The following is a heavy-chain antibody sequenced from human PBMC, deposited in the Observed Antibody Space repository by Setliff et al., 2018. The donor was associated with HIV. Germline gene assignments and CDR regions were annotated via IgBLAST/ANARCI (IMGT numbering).Heavy chain of an antibody. CDR1: GGSISRNYY. J-gene: IGHJ3*01. V-gene: IGHV4-39*01. CDR2: FHYSGST. Sequence: PSETLFLTCNVSGGSISRNYYWGWIRQPPDKGLEWLGSFHYSGSTSYNPSLRSRVTISVDTAKNQFSLRLTSVTAADTAVYYCARPLTTSYNFWGDAFAFWGQGAMVTVSS. D-gene: IGHD3-3*01. CDR3: ARPLTTSYNFWGDAFAF.